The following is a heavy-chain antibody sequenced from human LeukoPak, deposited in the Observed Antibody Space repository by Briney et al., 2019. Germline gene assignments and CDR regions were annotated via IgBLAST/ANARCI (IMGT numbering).Heavy chain of an antibody. CDR1: GGSISSYY. Sequence: SETLSLTCTVSGGSISSYYWSWIRQPAGKGLEWIGRIYTSGSTNYNPSLKSRVTMSVDTSKNQFSLKLSSVTAADTAVYYCARDRPLPADREKSSWFDPWGQGTLVTVSS. V-gene: IGHV4-4*07. D-gene: IGHD6-6*01. J-gene: IGHJ5*02. CDR3: ARDRPLPADREKSSWFDP. CDR2: IYTSGST.